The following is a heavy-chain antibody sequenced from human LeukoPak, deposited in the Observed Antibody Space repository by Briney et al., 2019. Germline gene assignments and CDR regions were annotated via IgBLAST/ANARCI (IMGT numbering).Heavy chain of an antibody. CDR2: ISYDGSNK. D-gene: IGHD2-15*01. CDR1: GFTFSNYA. J-gene: IGHJ4*02. CDR3: ARDPTYCSAGSCYSGYFDY. Sequence: GRSLRLSCAASGFTFSNYAIHWVRQAPGKGLEWVAVISYDGSNKYYADSVKGRLTISRGNSKNTLFLQMNSLRLEDTAVYYCARDPTYCSAGSCYSGYFDYWGQGTLVTVSS. V-gene: IGHV3-30*04.